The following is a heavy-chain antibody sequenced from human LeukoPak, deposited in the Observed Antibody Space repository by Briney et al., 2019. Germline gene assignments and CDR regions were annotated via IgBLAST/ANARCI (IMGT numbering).Heavy chain of an antibody. V-gene: IGHV1-69*13. J-gene: IGHJ5*02. D-gene: IGHD6-13*01. CDR1: GGTFSSYA. Sequence: SVKVSCTASGGTFSSYAISWVRQAPGQGLEWMGGIIPIFGTANYAQKFQGTVTITADESTSTAYMELSSLRSEDTAVYYCARGYSSSWSDWFDPWGQGTLVTVSS. CDR2: IIPIFGTA. CDR3: ARGYSSSWSDWFDP.